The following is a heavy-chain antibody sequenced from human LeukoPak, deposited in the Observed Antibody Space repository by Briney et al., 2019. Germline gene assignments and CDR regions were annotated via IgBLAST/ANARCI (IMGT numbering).Heavy chain of an antibody. CDR3: ARVPETGEGAHDY. D-gene: IGHD3-9*01. J-gene: IGHJ4*02. CDR1: GGSISSHY. V-gene: IGHV4-59*11. CDR2: IYYSGSN. Sequence: SETLSLTCTVSGGSISSHYWSWIRQPPGKGLEWIGYIYYSGSNNYNPSLKSRVTISVDTSKNQFSLKLSSVTAADTAVYYCARVPETGEGAHDYWGQGTLVTVSS.